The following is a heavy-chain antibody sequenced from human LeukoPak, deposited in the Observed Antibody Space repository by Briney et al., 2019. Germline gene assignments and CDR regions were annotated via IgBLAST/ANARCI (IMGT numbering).Heavy chain of an antibody. CDR1: GGSISSGVYS. D-gene: IGHD6-19*01. Sequence: SQTLSLTCAVSGGSISSGVYSWSWIRQPPGKGLEWIGYIYYSGSTYYNPSLKSRVTISVDTSKNQFSLKLSSVTAADTAVYYCATGDSSGWYAPFDYWGQGTLVTVSS. CDR3: ATGDSSGWYAPFDY. CDR2: IYYSGST. J-gene: IGHJ4*02. V-gene: IGHV4-30-2*03.